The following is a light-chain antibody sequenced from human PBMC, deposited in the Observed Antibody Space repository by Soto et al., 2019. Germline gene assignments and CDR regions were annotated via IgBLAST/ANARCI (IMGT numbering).Light chain of an antibody. CDR1: QSVSGSY. Sequence: EIVLTQSPGTLSLSPGERATLFCRASQSVSGSYLAWYQQKPGQAPRVLIYGASSRATGIPDRFSGSGSGTDFTLTISRLEPEDFEVHYCQQYGNSPLTFGGGTKVDIK. V-gene: IGKV3-20*01. CDR2: GAS. J-gene: IGKJ4*01. CDR3: QQYGNSPLT.